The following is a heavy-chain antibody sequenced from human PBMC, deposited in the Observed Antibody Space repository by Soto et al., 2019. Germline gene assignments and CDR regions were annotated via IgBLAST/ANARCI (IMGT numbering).Heavy chain of an antibody. J-gene: IGHJ4*01. CDR3: ARRSIRNTYTFDY. D-gene: IGHD1-1*01. V-gene: IGHV4-39*01. Sequence: PSETLSLTCTVSSGSINGRAYYWGWIRQPPGTGLEWIASISYSGSTYYNPSLRSRVTISADTSNNQFSLKVRSVTAADTAVYFCARRSIRNTYTFDYWGQGRLVTYSS. CDR2: ISYSGST. CDR1: SGSINGRAYY.